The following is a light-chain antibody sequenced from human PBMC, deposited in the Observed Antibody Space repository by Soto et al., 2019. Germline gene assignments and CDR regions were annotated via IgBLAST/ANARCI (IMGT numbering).Light chain of an antibody. CDR1: SGDVGSYKY. V-gene: IGLV2-14*01. CDR2: EVN. Sequence: QSALTQPASVSGSPGQSISVSCTGSSGDVGSYKYVSWYQQHPGKAPKLIIYEVNKRPSGVSDRFSGSKSGNTASLTISGLQAEDEADYYCSSYAGDRDLIFGGGTKLTVL. CDR3: SSYAGDRDLI. J-gene: IGLJ2*01.